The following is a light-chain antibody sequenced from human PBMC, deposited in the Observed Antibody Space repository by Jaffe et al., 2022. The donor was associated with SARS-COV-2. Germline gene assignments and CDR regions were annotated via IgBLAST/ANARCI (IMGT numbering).Light chain of an antibody. Sequence: QSVLTQPPSVSAAPGQKVTISCSGSNSNIGRNYVSWYQQVPGTAPKLLIHDNSQRPSGVTDRFSGSKSGTSATLDITGLQTGDEADYYCGTWDDTLNAGVFGGGTKVTV. CDR2: DNS. V-gene: IGLV1-51*01. J-gene: IGLJ2*01. CDR1: NSNIGRNY. CDR3: GTWDDTLNAGV.